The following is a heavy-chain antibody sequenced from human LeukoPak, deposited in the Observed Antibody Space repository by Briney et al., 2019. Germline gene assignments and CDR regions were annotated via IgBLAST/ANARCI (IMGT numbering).Heavy chain of an antibody. CDR2: IYYSVST. V-gene: IGHV4-39*07. J-gene: IGHJ4*02. CDR1: GGSISSSSYY. CDR3: ARVLARLRTFDY. Sequence: PSETLSLTCTVSGGSISSSSYYWGWIRQPPGKGLEWIGSIYYSVSTYYNPSLKSRVTISVDTSKNQFSLKLSSVTAADTAVYYCARVLARLRTFDYWGQGTLVTVSS.